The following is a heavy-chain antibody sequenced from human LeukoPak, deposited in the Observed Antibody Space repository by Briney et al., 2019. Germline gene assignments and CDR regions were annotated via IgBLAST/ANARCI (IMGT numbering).Heavy chain of an antibody. D-gene: IGHD6-6*01. CDR1: GGSISSSSYY. J-gene: IGHJ4*02. CDR2: IYYSGST. CDR3: ARENPDSSSLDY. V-gene: IGHV4-39*07. Sequence: PSETLSLTCTVSGGSISSSSYYWGWIRQPPGKGLEWIGSIYYSGSTYYNPSLKSRVTISVDTSKNQFSLKLSSVTAADTAVYYCARENPDSSSLDYWGQGTLVTVSS.